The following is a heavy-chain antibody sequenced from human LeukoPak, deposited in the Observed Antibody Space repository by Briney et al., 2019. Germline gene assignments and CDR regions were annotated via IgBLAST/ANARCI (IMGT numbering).Heavy chain of an antibody. CDR3: AREGAEVRGVLVKYYFDY. J-gene: IGHJ4*02. D-gene: IGHD3-10*01. CDR2: IYTTGST. V-gene: IGHV4-4*07. CDR1: GGSISSYY. Sequence: SQTLSLTCTVSGGSISSYYWSWIRQPAAKGLEWIGRIYTTGSTNYNPSLKSRVTMSVDTSKNQFSLKLTSVTAADTAVYYCAREGAEVRGVLVKYYFDYWGQGALVTVSS.